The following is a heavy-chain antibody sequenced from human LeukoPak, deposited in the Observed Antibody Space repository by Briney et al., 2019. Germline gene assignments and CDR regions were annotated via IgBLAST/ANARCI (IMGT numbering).Heavy chain of an antibody. D-gene: IGHD3-16*02. CDR1: GYTFTGYC. CDR2: INPNSGGT. J-gene: IGHJ4*02. CDR3: ARGTRDYVWGSYRF. V-gene: IGHV1-2*02. Sequence: ASVKVSCKASGYTFTGYCMHWVRQAPGQGLEWMGWINPNSGGTNYAQKFQGRVTMTRDTSISTAYMELSRLRSDDTAVYYCARGTRDYVWGSYRFWGQGTLVTVSS.